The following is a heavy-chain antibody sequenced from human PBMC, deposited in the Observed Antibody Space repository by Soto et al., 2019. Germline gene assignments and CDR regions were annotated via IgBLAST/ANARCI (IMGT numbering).Heavy chain of an antibody. CDR3: ARDSLELLDY. V-gene: IGHV1-46*01. Sequence: QVQLVQSGAEVKKPGASVKVSCKASGYTFTSYYMHWVRQAPGHGLEWMGIINPSGGSTSYAKKFKGRVTMPRDTTTSTVYMELSSLRSEDTAVDYCARDSLELLDYWGQGTLVTVSS. J-gene: IGHJ4*02. CDR2: INPSGGST. D-gene: IGHD1-7*01. CDR1: GYTFTSYY.